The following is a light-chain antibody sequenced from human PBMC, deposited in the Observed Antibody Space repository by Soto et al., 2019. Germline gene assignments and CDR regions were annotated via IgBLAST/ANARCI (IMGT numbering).Light chain of an antibody. CDR1: QSVSSN. CDR2: GAS. J-gene: IGKJ1*01. V-gene: IGKV3-15*01. CDR3: QQRLNWPPG. Sequence: EIVMTQSPATLSVSPGERATLSCRASQSVSSNLAWCQQKPGQAPRLLIYGASTRETGIPARFSSSGSGTECTRPISDLEPADFGLDDCQQRLNWPPGFGQGTKVDIK.